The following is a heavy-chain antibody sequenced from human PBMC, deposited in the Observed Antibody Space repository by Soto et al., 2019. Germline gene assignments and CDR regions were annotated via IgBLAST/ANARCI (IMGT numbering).Heavy chain of an antibody. CDR3: ARPRPYCGGDCPDS. CDR2: INSEGSST. J-gene: IGHJ4*02. V-gene: IGHV3-74*01. CDR1: GFTFSSYW. Sequence: EVQLVESGGGLVQPGGSLRLSCAASGFTFSSYWMHWVRQAPGKGLVWVSRINSEGSSTSYADSVKGRFTISRDNAKNTQYLQMNRLGAEDTAVYCCARPRPYCGGDCPDSWGQGTLVTGSS. D-gene: IGHD2-21*02.